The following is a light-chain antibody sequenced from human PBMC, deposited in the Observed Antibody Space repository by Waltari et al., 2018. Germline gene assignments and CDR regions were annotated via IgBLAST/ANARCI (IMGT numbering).Light chain of an antibody. Sequence: QSALTQPASVSGSPGHSVTISCPGSSSYVGNYNLFSWYQQHPGKAPKLIIFEVNKRPSGISNRFSGSKSGNTASLTISGLQPEDEAEYYCCSYAGSRNMIFGGGTKLTVL. J-gene: IGLJ2*01. V-gene: IGLV2-23*02. CDR1: SSYVGNYNL. CDR3: CSYAGSRNMI. CDR2: EVN.